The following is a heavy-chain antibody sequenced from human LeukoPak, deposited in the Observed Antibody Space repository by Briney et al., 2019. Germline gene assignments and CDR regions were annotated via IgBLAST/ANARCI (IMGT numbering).Heavy chain of an antibody. D-gene: IGHD3-22*01. Sequence: PGGSLRLSCAASGFTFSSYAMSWVRQAPGKGLEWVSAISGSGGSTYYADSVKGRFTISRDNSKNTLYLQMNSLRAEDTAVYYCAGEGSSQSHYYDSSGYLALGSNFDYWGQGTLVTVSS. CDR1: GFTFSSYA. J-gene: IGHJ4*02. V-gene: IGHV3-23*01. CDR2: ISGSGGST. CDR3: AGEGSSQSHYYDSSGYLALGSNFDY.